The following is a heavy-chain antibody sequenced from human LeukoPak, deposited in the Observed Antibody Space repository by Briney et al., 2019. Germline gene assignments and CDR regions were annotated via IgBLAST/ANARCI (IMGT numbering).Heavy chain of an antibody. Sequence: GGSLRLSCAASGFTFSSFWMSWVRQAPGKGLEWVANIKQDGSEKYYVDSVKGRFTISRDNSKNTLYLQMNSLRAEDTAIYYCAKSFPPPDYGDFDYWGQGTLVTVSS. V-gene: IGHV3-7*05. CDR3: AKSFPPPDYGDFDY. CDR1: GFTFSSFW. D-gene: IGHD4-17*01. CDR2: IKQDGSEK. J-gene: IGHJ4*02.